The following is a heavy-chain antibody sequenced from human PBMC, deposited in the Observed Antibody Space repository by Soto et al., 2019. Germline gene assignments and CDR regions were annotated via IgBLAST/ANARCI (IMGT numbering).Heavy chain of an antibody. CDR2: IYYSGST. J-gene: IGHJ4*02. Sequence: PSETLSLTCTVSGGSISSYYWSWIRQPPGKGLEWIGYIYYSGSTNYNPSLKSRVTISVDTSKNQFSLKLSSVTAADTAVYYCARVGTGTKKNPHDYWGQGTRVTVSS. D-gene: IGHD1-1*01. V-gene: IGHV4-59*01. CDR1: GGSISSYY. CDR3: ARVGTGTKKNPHDY.